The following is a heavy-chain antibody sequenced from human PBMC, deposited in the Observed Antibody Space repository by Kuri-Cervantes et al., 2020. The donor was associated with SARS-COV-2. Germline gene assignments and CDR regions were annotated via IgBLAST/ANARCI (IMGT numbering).Heavy chain of an antibody. CDR2: INPNSGGT. Sequence: ASVKVSCKASGYTFTDYYMHWVRQAPGQGLEWTGWINPNSGGTNYAQKFQGWVAMTRDTSLSTAYMALSRLRSDDTAVYYCARGEGVGGLMVLFQWRGAGPLDFWGQGTLVTVSS. V-gene: IGHV1-2*04. D-gene: IGHD3-16*01. CDR3: ARGEGVGGLMVLFQWRGAGPLDF. J-gene: IGHJ4*02. CDR1: GYTFTDYY.